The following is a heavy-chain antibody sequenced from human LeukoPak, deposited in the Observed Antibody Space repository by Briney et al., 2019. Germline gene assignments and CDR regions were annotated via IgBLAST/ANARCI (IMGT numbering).Heavy chain of an antibody. J-gene: IGHJ4*02. CDR2: INSDGSST. CDR1: GFTFSSYW. V-gene: IGHV3-74*01. Sequence: GGSLRLSCAASGFTFSSYWMHWVRQAPGKGLVWVSRINSDGSSTSYADSVKGRFTISRDNAKNTLYLQMNSLRAEDPAVYYCARGGSSRYRLDYWGQGTLVTVSS. D-gene: IGHD6-13*01. CDR3: ARGGSSRYRLDY.